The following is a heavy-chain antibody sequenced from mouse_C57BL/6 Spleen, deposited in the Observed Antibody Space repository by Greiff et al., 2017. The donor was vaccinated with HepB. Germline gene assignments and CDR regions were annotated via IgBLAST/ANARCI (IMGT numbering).Heavy chain of an antibody. Sequence: EVQLVESGPGLVKPSQSLSLTCSVTGYSITSGYYWNWIRQFPGNKLEWMGYISYDGSNNYNPSLKNRISITRDTSKNQFFLKLNSVTTEDTATYYCARAESPDYYAMDYWGQGTSVTVSS. J-gene: IGHJ4*01. CDR3: ARAESPDYYAMDY. CDR2: ISYDGSN. V-gene: IGHV3-6*01. CDR1: GYSITSGYY.